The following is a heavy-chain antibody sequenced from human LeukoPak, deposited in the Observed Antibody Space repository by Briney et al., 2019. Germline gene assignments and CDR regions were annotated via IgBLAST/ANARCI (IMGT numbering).Heavy chain of an antibody. V-gene: IGHV3-7*01. Sequence: GGSLRLSCAASGFIVSSNYMSWVRQAPGKGLEWVANIKQDGSEKYYVDSVKGRFTISRDNAKNSLYLQMNSLRAEDTAVYYCARDPVKTYYYDSSGYLGYWGQGTLVTVSS. CDR2: IKQDGSEK. J-gene: IGHJ4*02. CDR1: GFIVSSNY. D-gene: IGHD3-22*01. CDR3: ARDPVKTYYYDSSGYLGY.